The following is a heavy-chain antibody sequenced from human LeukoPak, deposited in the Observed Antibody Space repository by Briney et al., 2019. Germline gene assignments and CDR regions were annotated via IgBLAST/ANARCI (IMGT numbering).Heavy chain of an antibody. Sequence: PGGSLRLSCAASGFTVGSNYMSWVRQAPGKGLEWVSVIYSGGSTYYADSVKGRFTISRDNSKNTLYLQMNSLRAEDTAVYYCARDLPLMVRGVIITYYYGMDVWGQGTTVTVSS. J-gene: IGHJ6*02. D-gene: IGHD3-10*01. CDR2: IYSGGST. CDR1: GFTVGSNY. V-gene: IGHV3-66*01. CDR3: ARDLPLMVRGVIITYYYGMDV.